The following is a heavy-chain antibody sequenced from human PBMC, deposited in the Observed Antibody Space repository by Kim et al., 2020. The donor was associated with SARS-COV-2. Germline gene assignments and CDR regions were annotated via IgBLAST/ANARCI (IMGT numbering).Heavy chain of an antibody. J-gene: IGHJ6*02. CDR2: INSDGSRI. D-gene: IGHD6-13*01. Sequence: GGSLRLSCAASGFTFSNYWMHWVRQVPGKGLVWVSRINSDGSRIAYADSVKGRFTMSRDNAKNTLYLQMSSLRVEDTAVYYCTRDRDDSRYYYGMDVWGRGTTVIVSS. CDR3: TRDRDDSRYYYGMDV. CDR1: GFTFSNYW. V-gene: IGHV3-74*01.